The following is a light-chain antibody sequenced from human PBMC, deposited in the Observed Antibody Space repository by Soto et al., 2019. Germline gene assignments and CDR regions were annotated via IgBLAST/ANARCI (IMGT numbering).Light chain of an antibody. CDR1: QGISNY. J-gene: IGKJ1*01. V-gene: IGKV1-27*01. CDR3: QKYNNAPRT. CDR2: AAS. Sequence: DIQMTQSPSSLSASVGDRVTITCRARQGISNYLAWYQQRPGKVPKLLIFAASTLQSGVPSRFSGSGSGTDFTLTISSLQPEDVATYYCQKYNNAPRTFGQGTKVQIK.